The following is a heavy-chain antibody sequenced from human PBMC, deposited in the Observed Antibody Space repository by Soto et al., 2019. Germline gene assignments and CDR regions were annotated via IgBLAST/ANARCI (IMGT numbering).Heavy chain of an antibody. Sequence: SETLSLTCTVSGGSISSGGYYWSWIRQHPGKGLEWIGYIYYSGSTYYNPSLKSRVTISVDTSKNQFSLKLSSVTAADAAVYYCAREKPTYYYGSGSSGGYFDYWGQGTLVTVS. J-gene: IGHJ4*02. D-gene: IGHD3-10*01. CDR2: IYYSGST. V-gene: IGHV4-31*03. CDR3: AREKPTYYYGSGSSGGYFDY. CDR1: GGSISSGGYY.